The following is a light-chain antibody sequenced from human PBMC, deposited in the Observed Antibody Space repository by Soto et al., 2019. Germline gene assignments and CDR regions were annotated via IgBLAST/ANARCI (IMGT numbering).Light chain of an antibody. CDR3: LQDHSYPWT. Sequence: EIVMTQSPATLSVSPGERATLSCRASQSVSSNLAWYQQKPGQAPRLLIYGASTRATGIPARFSGSGSGTEFTLTISSLQSEDFASYYCLQDHSYPWTFGQGTKVDIK. V-gene: IGKV3-15*01. J-gene: IGKJ1*01. CDR1: QSVSSN. CDR2: GAS.